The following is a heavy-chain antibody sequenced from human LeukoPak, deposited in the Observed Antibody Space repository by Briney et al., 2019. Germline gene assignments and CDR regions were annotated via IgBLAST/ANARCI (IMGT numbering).Heavy chain of an antibody. V-gene: IGHV1-18*01. J-gene: IGHJ4*02. Sequence: ASVKVSCKASGYTFTSYGISWVRQAPGQGLEWMGWISAYNDTNYAQKLQGRVTMTTDTSTSTAYMELRSLRSDDTAVYYCARDPHPYIAAAEYWGQGTLVTVSS. CDR3: ARDPHPYIAAAEY. CDR1: GYTFTSYG. D-gene: IGHD6-13*01. CDR2: ISAYNDT.